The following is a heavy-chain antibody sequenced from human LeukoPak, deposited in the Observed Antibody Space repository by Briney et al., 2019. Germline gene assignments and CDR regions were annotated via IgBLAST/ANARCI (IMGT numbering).Heavy chain of an antibody. CDR3: ARFGMATILPSDY. J-gene: IGHJ4*02. D-gene: IGHD5-24*01. CDR1: GFTFSSYS. CDR2: ISSSSSYI. V-gene: IGHV3-21*01. Sequence: PGGSLRLSCAASGFTFSSYSMNWVHQAPGKGLEWVSSISSSSSYIYYADSVKGRFTISRDNAKNSLYLQMNSLRAEDTAVYYCARFGMATILPSDYWGQGTLVTVSS.